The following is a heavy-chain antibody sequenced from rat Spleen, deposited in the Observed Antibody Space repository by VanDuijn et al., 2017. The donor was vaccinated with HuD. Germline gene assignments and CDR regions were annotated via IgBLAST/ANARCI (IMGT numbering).Heavy chain of an antibody. D-gene: IGHD1-10*01. CDR1: GYDITSNY. Sequence: EVQLQESGPGLVKPSQSLSLTCSVTGYDITSNYWGWIRKFPGNEMEWIGHISYSGSTSYNQSLKSRISITRDPSKNQFFLQLNSVTTEDTATYYCASITSYWYFDLWGPGTMVTVSS. CDR2: ISYSGST. V-gene: IGHV3-1*01. CDR3: ASITSYWYFDL. J-gene: IGHJ1*01.